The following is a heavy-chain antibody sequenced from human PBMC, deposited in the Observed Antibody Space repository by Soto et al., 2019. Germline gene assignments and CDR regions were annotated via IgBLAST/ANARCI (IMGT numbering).Heavy chain of an antibody. CDR1: GFTFSSYS. J-gene: IGHJ6*02. D-gene: IGHD5-12*01. Sequence: PGGSLRLSCAASGFTFSSYSMNWVRQAPGKGLEWVAVISYDGSNKYYADSVKGRFTISRDNSKNTLYLQMNSLRAEDTAVYYCAKDGGYDLPPKYGMDVWGQGTTVTVSS. CDR3: AKDGGYDLPPKYGMDV. CDR2: ISYDGSNK. V-gene: IGHV3-30*18.